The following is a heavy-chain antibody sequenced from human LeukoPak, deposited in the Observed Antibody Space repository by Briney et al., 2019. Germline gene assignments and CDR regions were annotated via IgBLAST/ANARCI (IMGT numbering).Heavy chain of an antibody. J-gene: IGHJ4*02. Sequence: GGSLRLSCAASGFTFSSYSMNWVRQAPGKGLEWVSSISSSSSYIYYADSVKGRFTISRDNAKNSLYLQMNSLRAEDTAVYYCAREGDVDTAMAYWGQGTLVTVSS. D-gene: IGHD5-18*01. CDR1: GFTFSSYS. CDR2: ISSSSSYI. V-gene: IGHV3-21*01. CDR3: AREGDVDTAMAY.